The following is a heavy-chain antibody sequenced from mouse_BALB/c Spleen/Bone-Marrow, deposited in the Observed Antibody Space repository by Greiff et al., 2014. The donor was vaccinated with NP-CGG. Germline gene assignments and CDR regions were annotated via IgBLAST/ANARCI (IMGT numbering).Heavy chain of an antibody. D-gene: IGHD1-2*01. Sequence: LVKTGASVKISCKASGYSFNGYYMHWVKQSHGKSLEWIGYISCYNGATSHNQKFKGKATFTVDTPSSTAYMQFNSLTSEYSAVYYCARGDTTATHWYFDVWGAGTTVTVSS. V-gene: IGHV1S34*01. CDR2: ISCYNGAT. CDR3: ARGDTTATHWYFDV. J-gene: IGHJ1*01. CDR1: GYSFNGYY.